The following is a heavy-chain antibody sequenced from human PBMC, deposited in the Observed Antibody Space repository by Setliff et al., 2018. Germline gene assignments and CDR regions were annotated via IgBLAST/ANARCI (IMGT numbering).Heavy chain of an antibody. CDR1: GGSFSGYY. Sequence: LSLTCAVYGGSFSGYYWSWIRQPPGKGLEWIGEINHSGSTNYNPSLKSRVTISVDKSKNQFSLKLSSVTAADTAVYYCARAYSYYYYYMDVWGKGTTVTVSS. D-gene: IGHD4-4*01. V-gene: IGHV4-34*01. CDR2: INHSGST. CDR3: ARAYSYYYYYMDV. J-gene: IGHJ6*03.